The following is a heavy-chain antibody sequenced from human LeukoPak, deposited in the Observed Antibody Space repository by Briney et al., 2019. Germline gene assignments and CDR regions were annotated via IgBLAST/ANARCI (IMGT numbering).Heavy chain of an antibody. V-gene: IGHV3-74*01. J-gene: IGHJ4*02. Sequence: PGGSLRLSCAASGFTFSSYNINWVRQAPGKGLVWVSRINSDGGSTSYADSVKGRFTISRDNATNTLYLQMNSLRAEDAAVYYCARARYYYDSSGHDYWGQGTPVTVSS. CDR2: INSDGGST. CDR3: ARARYYYDSSGHDY. CDR1: GFTFSSYN. D-gene: IGHD3-22*01.